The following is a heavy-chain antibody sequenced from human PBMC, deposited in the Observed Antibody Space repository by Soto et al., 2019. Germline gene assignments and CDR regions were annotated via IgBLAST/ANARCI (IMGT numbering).Heavy chain of an antibody. V-gene: IGHV4-39*01. CDR3: ARHEGGKSYYDFWSGYFTINWFDP. D-gene: IGHD3-3*01. Sequence: PSETLSLTCTVSGGSISSSSYYWGWIRQPPGKGLEWIGSIYYSGSTYYNPSLKSRVTISVDTSKNQFSLKLSSVTAADTAVYYCARHEGGKSYYDFWSGYFTINWFDPWGQGTLVTVSS. CDR2: IYYSGST. CDR1: GGSISSSSYY. J-gene: IGHJ5*02.